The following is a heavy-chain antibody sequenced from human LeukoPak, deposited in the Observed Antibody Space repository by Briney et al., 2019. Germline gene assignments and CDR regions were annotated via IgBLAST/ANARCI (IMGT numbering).Heavy chain of an antibody. CDR1: GFTFSGYW. D-gene: IGHD6-13*01. Sequence: GGSLRLSCAASGFTFSGYWMSWVRQAPGKGLEWVAHIKQDGSEKYYVDSVKGRFTISRDNAKNSLYLQMNSLRAEDTAVYYCARGGDSSSWLYDAFDIWGQGTMVTVSS. V-gene: IGHV3-7*01. CDR3: ARGGDSSSWLYDAFDI. CDR2: IKQDGSEK. J-gene: IGHJ3*02.